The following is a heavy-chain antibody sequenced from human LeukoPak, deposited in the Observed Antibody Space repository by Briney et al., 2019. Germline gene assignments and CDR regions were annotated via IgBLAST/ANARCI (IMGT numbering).Heavy chain of an antibody. CDR1: GFTFRSYD. V-gene: IGHV3-23*01. CDR2: ISGSGGKT. CDR3: AKEYSGSTRGAFDI. D-gene: IGHD1-26*01. J-gene: IGHJ3*02. Sequence: GGSLRLSCVASGFTFRSYDMFWVRQAPGKWLEWVSGISGSGGKTYYADSVKGRFTIPRDNSKNTLYMQMNSLRAEDMAVYYCAKEYSGSTRGAFDIWGQGTMVTVSS.